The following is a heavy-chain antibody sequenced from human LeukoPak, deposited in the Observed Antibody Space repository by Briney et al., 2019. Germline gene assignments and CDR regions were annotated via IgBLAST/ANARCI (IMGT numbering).Heavy chain of an antibody. CDR2: INPNSGGT. Sequence: ASVKVSCKASGYTFTGYYMHWVRQAPGQGLGWMGWINPNSGGTNYAQKFQGRVTMTRDTSISTAYMELSRLRSDDTAVYYCARDRGYNWNYHWFDPWGQGTLVTVSS. J-gene: IGHJ5*02. V-gene: IGHV1-2*02. D-gene: IGHD1-7*01. CDR1: GYTFTGYY. CDR3: ARDRGYNWNYHWFDP.